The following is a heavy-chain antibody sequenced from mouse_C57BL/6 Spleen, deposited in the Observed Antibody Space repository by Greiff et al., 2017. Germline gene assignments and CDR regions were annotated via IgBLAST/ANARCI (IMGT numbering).Heavy chain of an antibody. D-gene: IGHD1-1*01. CDR2: IDPSDSET. J-gene: IGHJ3*01. CDR1: GYTFTSYW. V-gene: IGHV1-52*01. CDR3: ALYGSSSEFAY. Sequence: VKLQQSGAELVRPGSSVKLSCKAFGYTFTSYWMHWVKQRPIQGLEWIGNIDPSDSETHYNQKFKDKATLTVDKSSSTAYMQLSSLTSEDSAVYYCALYGSSSEFAYWGQGTLVTVSA.